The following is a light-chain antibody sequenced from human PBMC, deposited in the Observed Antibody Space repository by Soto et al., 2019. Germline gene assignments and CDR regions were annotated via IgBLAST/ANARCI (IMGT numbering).Light chain of an antibody. V-gene: IGKV3-20*01. J-gene: IGKJ4*01. CDR1: QSVSSSY. CDR3: QQYDRSPLT. Sequence: EIVLTQSPGTLSLSPGERATLSCRASQSVSSSYLAWYQQKPGQAPRLLIYGASSRATGIPDRFSGSRSGTDFTLTISRLEPEDFAVYYCQQYDRSPLTFGGGTKVEIK. CDR2: GAS.